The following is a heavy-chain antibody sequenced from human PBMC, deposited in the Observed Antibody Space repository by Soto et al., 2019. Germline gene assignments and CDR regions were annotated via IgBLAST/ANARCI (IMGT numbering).Heavy chain of an antibody. J-gene: IGHJ5*02. CDR3: ARDRWFDP. CDR1: GGSISNYY. V-gene: IGHV4-59*01. CDR2: IYYSGST. Sequence: PSETLSLTCTVSGGSISNYYWSWIRQPPGKGLERIGYIYYSGSTNYNPSLKSRVTISVDTSKNQFSLKLSSVTAADTALYYCARDRWFDPWGQGTLVTVSS.